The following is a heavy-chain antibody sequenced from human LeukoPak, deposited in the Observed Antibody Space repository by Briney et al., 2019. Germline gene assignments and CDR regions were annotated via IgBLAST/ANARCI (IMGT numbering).Heavy chain of an antibody. V-gene: IGHV1-46*01. D-gene: IGHD3-22*01. J-gene: IGHJ4*02. CDR1: GYTFTKYY. CDR2: INPSGGAT. Sequence: ASVQVSCKASGYTFTKYYIHWVRQAPGQGLEWMGMINPSGGATTYAQRFQGRVTKTRDMSTSTVYMELSSLRSEDTAVYYCARGRYDSSGYYYFDYWGQGTLVTVSS. CDR3: ARGRYDSSGYYYFDY.